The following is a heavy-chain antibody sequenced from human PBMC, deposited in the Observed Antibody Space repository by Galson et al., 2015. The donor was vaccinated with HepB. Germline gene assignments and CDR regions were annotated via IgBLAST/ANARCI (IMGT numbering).Heavy chain of an antibody. V-gene: IGHV1-69*04. J-gene: IGHJ4*02. CDR1: GGSFSSYG. D-gene: IGHD6-19*01. CDR3: ARDHSSGTFDY. Sequence: SCKASGGSFSSYGISWVRQAPGQALEWMGRIVPVFNRTTYAQQFQGRITITADKSTSTAYMELSSLISEDTAVYFCARDHSSGTFDYWGQGTLVTVSS. CDR2: IVPVFNRT.